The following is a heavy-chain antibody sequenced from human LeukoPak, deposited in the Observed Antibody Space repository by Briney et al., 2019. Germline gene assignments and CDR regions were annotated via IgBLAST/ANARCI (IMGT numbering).Heavy chain of an antibody. D-gene: IGHD1-26*01. CDR3: VRQDTGSYLGGY. J-gene: IGHJ4*02. CDR1: GFTFRSYW. CDR2: INSDGSNT. Sequence: GGSLRLSCAASGFTFRSYWMHWVRQAPGKGLVWVSHINSDGSNTGYADSVKGRFTISRDTAKNTLYLQMDSLRAEDTAVYYCVRQDTGSYLGGYWGQGTLVTVSS. V-gene: IGHV3-74*01.